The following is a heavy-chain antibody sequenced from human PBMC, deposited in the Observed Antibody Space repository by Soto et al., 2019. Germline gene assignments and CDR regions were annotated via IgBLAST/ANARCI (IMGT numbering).Heavy chain of an antibody. CDR1: GGSISSYY. Sequence: QVQLQESGPGLVKPSETLSLTCTVSGGSISSYYWSWIRQPPGKGLEWIGYIYYSGSTNYNPSLKSRVTISVDTSKYQFSLKLSSVTAADTAVYYCARYDFWSGYLDYWGQGTLVTVSS. J-gene: IGHJ4*02. CDR2: IYYSGST. D-gene: IGHD3-3*01. V-gene: IGHV4-59*01. CDR3: ARYDFWSGYLDY.